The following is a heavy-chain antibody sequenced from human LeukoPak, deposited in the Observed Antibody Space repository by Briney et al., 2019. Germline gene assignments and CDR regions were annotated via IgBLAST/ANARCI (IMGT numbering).Heavy chain of an antibody. CDR1: GYTFTGYY. CDR2: INANSGGT. Sequence: ASVKVSCKASGYTFTGYYMHWVRQAPGQGLEGMGWINANSGGTNYAQKFQGRVTMTRDTSISTADMELSRLRSDNTATYSCARGPSGSYYSHYDYYMDAWGNGTTVTVSS. CDR3: ARGPSGSYYSHYDYYMDA. J-gene: IGHJ6*03. D-gene: IGHD1-26*01. V-gene: IGHV1-2*02.